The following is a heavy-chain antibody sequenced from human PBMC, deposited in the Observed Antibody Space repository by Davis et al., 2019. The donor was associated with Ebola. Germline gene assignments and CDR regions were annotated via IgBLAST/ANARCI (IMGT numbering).Heavy chain of an antibody. CDR1: GASASGYF. CDR2: VDHSGTT. Sequence: PSETLSLTCAVSGASASGYFWSWIRQPPGKGLEWIGEVDHSGTTTKNPSLSSRVSISVDTSKNQISLTLTSVTAAGDTATYYCARARTSLTGGFGYFQTWGPGTQVFVSS. V-gene: IGHV4-34*01. J-gene: IGHJ1*01. CDR3: ARARTSLTGGFGYFQT. D-gene: IGHD2-15*01.